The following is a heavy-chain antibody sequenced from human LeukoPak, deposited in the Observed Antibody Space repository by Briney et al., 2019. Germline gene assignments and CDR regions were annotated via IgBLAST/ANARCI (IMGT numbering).Heavy chain of an antibody. CDR1: GYTFTSYD. V-gene: IGHV1-2*02. D-gene: IGHD3-10*01. CDR3: ARAKALASGLDY. J-gene: IGHJ4*02. CDR2: INPHSGDT. Sequence: GASVKVSCKASGYTFTSYDINWVRQATGQGLEFMGWINPHSGDTNYAQKFQGRVTMTRDTSISTASMELSRLTSDDTAVYYCARAKALASGLDYWGQGTLVTVSS.